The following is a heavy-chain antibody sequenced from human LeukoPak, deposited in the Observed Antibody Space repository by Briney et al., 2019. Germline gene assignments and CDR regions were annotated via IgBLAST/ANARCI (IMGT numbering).Heavy chain of an antibody. CDR3: VRGPGRGYDLEP. J-gene: IGHJ5*02. Sequence: SETLSLTCAVSAGSICNSYCSWARQPPGKGLQFIGYISTGGDINYNPSLRSRATMSINPSNNQLSLTLTSVTTADTAVYFCVRGPGRGYDLEPWGQGSLVTVSS. CDR2: ISTGGDI. D-gene: IGHD3-22*01. V-gene: IGHV4-4*08. CDR1: AGSICNSY.